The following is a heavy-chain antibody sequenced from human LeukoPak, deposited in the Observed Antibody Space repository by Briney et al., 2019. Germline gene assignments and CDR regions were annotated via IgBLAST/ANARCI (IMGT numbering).Heavy chain of an antibody. J-gene: IGHJ4*02. D-gene: IGHD5-24*01. CDR2: ISSSSYI. Sequence: GGSLRLSCAASGFTFSSYNMDWVRQAPGKGLEWVSSISSSSYIYYADSVKGRFTISRANAHNSLYLQMNGLRAEDTAVYYCARQWLQSSFDYWGQGTLVTVSS. CDR3: ARQWLQSSFDY. CDR1: GFTFSSYN. V-gene: IGHV3-21*01.